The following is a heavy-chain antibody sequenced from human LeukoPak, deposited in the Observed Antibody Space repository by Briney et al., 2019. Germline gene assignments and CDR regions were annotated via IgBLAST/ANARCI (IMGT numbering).Heavy chain of an antibody. V-gene: IGHV1-69*04. CDR3: AREEYDYVWGSYRHNWFDP. Sequence: GASVKVSCKASGYTFTSYGISWVRQAPGQGLEWMGRIIPILGIANYAQKFQGRVTITADKSTSTAYMELSSLRSEDTAVYYCAREEYDYVWGSYRHNWFDPWGQGTLVTVSS. D-gene: IGHD3-16*02. J-gene: IGHJ5*02. CDR2: IIPILGIA. CDR1: GYTFTSYG.